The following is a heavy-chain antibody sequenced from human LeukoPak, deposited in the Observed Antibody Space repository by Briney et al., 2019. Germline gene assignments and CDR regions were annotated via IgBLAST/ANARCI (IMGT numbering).Heavy chain of an antibody. J-gene: IGHJ5*02. Sequence: ASVKVSCKATGGTLSSYAISWVRQAPGQGLEWMGGIIPIFGTANYAQKFQGRVTITADESTSTAYMELSSLTSEDTAVYYCARGPSNDYYEKNWFDPWGQGTLVTVSS. CDR2: IIPIFGTA. D-gene: IGHD3-22*01. CDR3: ARGPSNDYYEKNWFDP. CDR1: GGTLSSYA. V-gene: IGHV1-69*13.